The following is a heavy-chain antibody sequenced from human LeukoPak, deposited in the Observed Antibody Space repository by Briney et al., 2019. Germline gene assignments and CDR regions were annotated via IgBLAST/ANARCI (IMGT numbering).Heavy chain of an antibody. CDR1: GGSVTTSSYY. D-gene: IGHD3-10*01. CDR3: AREAGSSRASVNYYYYYMDV. J-gene: IGHJ6*03. V-gene: IGHV4-39*07. Sequence: KPSETLSLTCSVSGGSVTTSSYYWGWIRQPPEKGLEWIGSIYYTGGTYYSPSLKSRVTISVDTSKNQFSLKLSSVTAADTAVYYCAREAGSSRASVNYYYYYMDVWGKGTTVTVSS. CDR2: IYYTGGT.